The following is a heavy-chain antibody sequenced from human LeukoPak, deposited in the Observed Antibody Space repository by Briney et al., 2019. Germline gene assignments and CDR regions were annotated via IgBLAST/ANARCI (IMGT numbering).Heavy chain of an antibody. CDR1: GFTFDDYA. J-gene: IGHJ4*02. CDR3: AKGQVGPIPFDY. V-gene: IGHV3-23*01. Sequence: GGSLRLSCAASGFTFDDYAMSWVRQAPGKGLEWVSGTTAGGDATHYADSVKGRFTISRDNSKNTLYLQMDSLRAEDTAVYFCAKGQVGPIPFDYWGQGTLVTVSS. D-gene: IGHD1-26*01. CDR2: TTAGGDAT.